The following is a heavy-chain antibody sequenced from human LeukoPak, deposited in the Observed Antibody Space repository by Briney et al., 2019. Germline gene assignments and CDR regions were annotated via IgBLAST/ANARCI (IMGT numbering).Heavy chain of an antibody. Sequence: PGGSLRLSCAASGFTFSSYDMHWVRQATGKGLEWVSAIGTAGDTYYPGSVKGRLTISRENAKNSLYLRMNSLRAGDTAVYYCARGRRSGSHFDYWGQGTLVTVSS. J-gene: IGHJ4*02. V-gene: IGHV3-13*01. CDR3: ARGRRSGSHFDY. CDR1: GFTFSSYD. CDR2: IGTAGDT. D-gene: IGHD3-10*01.